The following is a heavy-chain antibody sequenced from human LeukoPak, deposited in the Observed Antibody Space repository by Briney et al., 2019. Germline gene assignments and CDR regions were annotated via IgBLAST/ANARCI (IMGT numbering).Heavy chain of an antibody. CDR2: ISNSGSST. CDR3: ARDALWFGELFVGSHFDY. D-gene: IGHD3-10*01. Sequence: PGGSLRLSCAASGFTFSTYAMSWVRQAPGKGLEWVSAISNSGSSTYCADSVKGRFTISRDNSKNTLYLQMNSLRAEDTAVYYCARDALWFGELFVGSHFDYWGQGTLVTVSS. CDR1: GFTFSTYA. V-gene: IGHV3-23*01. J-gene: IGHJ4*02.